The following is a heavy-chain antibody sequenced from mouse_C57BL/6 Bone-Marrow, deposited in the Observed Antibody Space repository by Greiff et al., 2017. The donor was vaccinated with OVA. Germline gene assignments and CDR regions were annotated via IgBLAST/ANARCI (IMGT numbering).Heavy chain of an antibody. Sequence: VQLQQSGPELVKPGASVKMSCKASGYTFTDYYMHWVKQKPGKGLEWIGEIYPGSGNTYYNEKFKGKATLTADTSSSTAYMQLSSLTSEDSAVYFCARREDYPSYYAMDDWGQGTSVTVSS. V-gene: IGHV1-83*01. J-gene: IGHJ4*01. D-gene: IGHD2-4*01. CDR3: RREDYPSYYAMDD. CDR1: YTFTDYYM. CDR2: YPGSGNTY.